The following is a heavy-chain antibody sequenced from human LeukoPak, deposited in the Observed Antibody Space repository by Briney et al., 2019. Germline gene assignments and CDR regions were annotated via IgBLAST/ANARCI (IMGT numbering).Heavy chain of an antibody. CDR2: ISAYNGNA. J-gene: IGHJ5*02. Sequence: ASVKVSCKASGYTFTSYGISWVRQAPGQGREWMGWISAYNGNAKYAQKLQVSVTMTTDTSTSTAYMELRSLRSDDTAVYYCARDSALDDIVVVPAAIDWFDPWGQGTLVTVSS. CDR1: GYTFTSYG. D-gene: IGHD2-2*01. V-gene: IGHV1-18*01. CDR3: ARDSALDDIVVVPAAIDWFDP.